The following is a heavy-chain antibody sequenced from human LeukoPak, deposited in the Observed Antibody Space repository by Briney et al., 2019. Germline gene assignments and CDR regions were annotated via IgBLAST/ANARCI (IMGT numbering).Heavy chain of an antibody. J-gene: IGHJ4*02. Sequence: ASVKVSCKASGYTFTNYYIHWVRQAPGQGLEWMGIINLSGGGTTYAQKFQGRVTMTRDTSTSIAYMELSSLRSEDTAMYYCASLTMVRGESSPFDYWGQGTLVTVSS. CDR1: GYTFTNYY. CDR2: INLSGGGT. CDR3: ASLTMVRGESSPFDY. V-gene: IGHV1-46*01. D-gene: IGHD3-10*01.